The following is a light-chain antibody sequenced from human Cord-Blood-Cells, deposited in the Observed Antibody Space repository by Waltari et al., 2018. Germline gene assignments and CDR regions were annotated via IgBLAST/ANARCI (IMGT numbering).Light chain of an antibody. Sequence: DIQMTQSPSSLSASVGNIVPITCQASQDISNYLNWYQQKPGKAPKLLIYDASNLETAVPSRFSGSGSGTDFTFTISSLQPEDIATYYCQQYDNLPRTFGQGTKLEIK. V-gene: IGKV1-33*01. CDR3: QQYDNLPRT. J-gene: IGKJ2*01. CDR2: DAS. CDR1: QDISNY.